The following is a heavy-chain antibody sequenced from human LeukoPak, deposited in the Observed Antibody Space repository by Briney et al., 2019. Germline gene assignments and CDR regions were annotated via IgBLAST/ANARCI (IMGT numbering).Heavy chain of an antibody. D-gene: IGHD1-26*01. CDR1: GGSFSGYY. V-gene: IGHV4-34*01. Sequence: SETLSLTCAVYGGSFSGYYWSWIRQPPGKGLEWIGEINHSGSTNYNPSLKSRVTISVVTSKNQFSLKLSSVTAADTAVYYCARGRSNYYGMDVWGQGTTVTVSS. CDR2: INHSGST. J-gene: IGHJ6*02. CDR3: ARGRSNYYGMDV.